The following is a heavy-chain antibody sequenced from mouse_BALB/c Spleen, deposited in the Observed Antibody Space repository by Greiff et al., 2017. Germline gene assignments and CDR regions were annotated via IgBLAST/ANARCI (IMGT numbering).Heavy chain of an antibody. J-gene: IGHJ4*01. CDR1: GFSLTSYG. CDR2: IWAGGST. V-gene: IGHV2-9*02. Sequence: QVQLQQSGPGLVAPSQSLSITCTVSGFSLTSYGVHWVRQPPGKGLEWLGVIWAGGSTNYNSALMSRLSISKDNSKSQVFLKMNSLQTDDTAMYYCARESRRGNYYAMDYWGQGTSVTVSS. CDR3: ARESRRGNYYAMDY.